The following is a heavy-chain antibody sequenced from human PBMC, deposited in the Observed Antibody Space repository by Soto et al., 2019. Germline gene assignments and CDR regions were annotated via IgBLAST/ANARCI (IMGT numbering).Heavy chain of an antibody. J-gene: IGHJ6*03. CDR1: GFTFSSYA. V-gene: IGHV3-23*01. Sequence: EVQLLESGGGLVQPGGSLRLSCAASGFTFSSYAMSWVRQAPGKGLEWVSAISGSGGSTYYADSVKGRFTISRDNSKNTLYLQMNSLRAEDTAVYYCAKGYDFWSGYLYYYYYMDVWGKGTTVTVSS. CDR3: AKGYDFWSGYLYYYYYMDV. D-gene: IGHD3-3*01. CDR2: ISGSGGST.